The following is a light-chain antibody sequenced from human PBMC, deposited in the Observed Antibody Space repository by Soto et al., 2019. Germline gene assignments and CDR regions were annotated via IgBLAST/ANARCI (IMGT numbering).Light chain of an antibody. J-gene: IGLJ1*01. CDR3: QSYDSSLRGPTHKV. CDR2: GNS. CDR1: SSNIGAGYD. V-gene: IGLV1-40*01. Sequence: QSVLTQPPSVSGAPGQRVTISCTGSSSNIGAGYDVHWYQQLPGTAPKLLIYGNSNRPSGVPDRFSGSKSGTSASLAITGLQAEDEADYYCQSYDSSLRGPTHKVFGTGNQAHRP.